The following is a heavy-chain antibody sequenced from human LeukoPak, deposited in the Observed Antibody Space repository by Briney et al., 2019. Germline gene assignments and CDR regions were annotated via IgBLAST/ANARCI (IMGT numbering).Heavy chain of an antibody. CDR2: ISYDGSNK. CDR3: AKVRSRGAYGDYLNCFDY. V-gene: IGHV3-30*18. Sequence: GGPLRLPCAASGFTFSSHGMHWARQAPGKGRVGVAVISYDGSNKYYADSVKGRFTISRDNSKNTLYLQMNSLRAEDTAVYYCAKVRSRGAYGDYLNCFDYWGQGTLVTVSS. J-gene: IGHJ4*02. CDR1: GFTFSSHG. D-gene: IGHD4-17*01.